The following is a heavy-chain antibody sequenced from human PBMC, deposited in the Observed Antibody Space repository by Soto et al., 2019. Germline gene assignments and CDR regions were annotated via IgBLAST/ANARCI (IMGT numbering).Heavy chain of an antibody. D-gene: IGHD5-18*01. Sequence: QVQLQELGPGLVKPSQTLSLTCTVSGGSISSGGYYWSWIRQHPGKGLEWIGYIYYSGSTYYNPSLKSRVTISVDTSKNQFSLKLSSVTAADTAVYYCAREFLGRYSYGLDYWGQGTLVTVSS. CDR2: IYYSGST. V-gene: IGHV4-31*03. CDR1: GGSISSGGYY. CDR3: AREFLGRYSYGLDY. J-gene: IGHJ4*02.